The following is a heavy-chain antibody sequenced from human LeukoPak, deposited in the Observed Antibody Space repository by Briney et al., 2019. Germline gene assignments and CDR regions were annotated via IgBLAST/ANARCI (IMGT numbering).Heavy chain of an antibody. Sequence: PGGSLRLSCAASGFTFSSYSMNWVRQAPGKGLEWVSSISSSSSYIYYADSVKGRFTISRDNAKNSLYLQMNSLRAEDTAVYYCASEPDYGDYGPGGYWGQGTLVTVSS. J-gene: IGHJ4*02. CDR2: ISSSSSYI. D-gene: IGHD4-17*01. CDR3: ASEPDYGDYGPGGY. CDR1: GFTFSSYS. V-gene: IGHV3-21*01.